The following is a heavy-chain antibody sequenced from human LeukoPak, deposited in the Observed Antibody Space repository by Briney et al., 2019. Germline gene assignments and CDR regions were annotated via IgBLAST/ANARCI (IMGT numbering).Heavy chain of an antibody. V-gene: IGHV3-21*01. CDR1: GFTFSSYS. D-gene: IGHD6-19*01. J-gene: IGHJ4*02. Sequence: GGSLRLSCAASGFTFSSYSMNWVRQAPGKGLEWVSSISSRSNYIYYADSVKGRFTISRESAKNSLYLQMNSLRAEDTAIYYCAKGYSSGWYYLDYGGQGTLVTVSS. CDR2: ISSRSNYI. CDR3: AKGYSSGWYYLDY.